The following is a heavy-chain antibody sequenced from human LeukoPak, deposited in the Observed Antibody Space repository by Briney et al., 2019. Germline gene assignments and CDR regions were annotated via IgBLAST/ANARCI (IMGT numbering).Heavy chain of an antibody. CDR2: INPNSGGT. V-gene: IGHV1-2*06. CDR1: GYTFTGYY. J-gene: IGHJ4*02. CDR3: ARNSWRIVVVPTAAPDY. D-gene: IGHD2-2*01. Sequence: ASVKVSCKASGYTFTGYYVHWVRQAPGLGLEWMGRINPNSGGTNYAQKFQGRVTMTRDTSISTAYMELSRLRSADTAVYYCARNSWRIVVVPTAAPDYWGEGTLVTVSS.